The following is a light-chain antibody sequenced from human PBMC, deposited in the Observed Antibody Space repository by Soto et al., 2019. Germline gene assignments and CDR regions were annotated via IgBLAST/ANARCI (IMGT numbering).Light chain of an antibody. J-gene: IGKJ1*01. CDR2: VTS. V-gene: IGKV1-39*01. CDR3: HQTYSAPGT. CDR1: QNITKF. Sequence: DIQMTQSPSSLSASLGDRVTVNCRPSQNITKFLNWYQEKPGKATTILIYVTSNLENGVPPRFSGSGAGTAFALTISSLQPEDYVTYYCHQTYSAPGTFGQGTRVEV.